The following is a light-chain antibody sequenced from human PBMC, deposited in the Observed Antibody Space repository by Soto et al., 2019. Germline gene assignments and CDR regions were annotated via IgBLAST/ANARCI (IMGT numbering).Light chain of an antibody. V-gene: IGLV2-14*01. CDR3: CSYTKANTWV. J-gene: IGLJ3*02. CDR1: SSDINSYKF. CDR2: EDY. Sequence: QSALTQPASVSASPGQSITISCTGSSSDINSYKFVSWYQVLPGKAPKLIMYEDYYWPPEISSRFSASKSGNTASLTISGVQLEDDSHYFCCSYTKANTWVFGGGTKVTVL.